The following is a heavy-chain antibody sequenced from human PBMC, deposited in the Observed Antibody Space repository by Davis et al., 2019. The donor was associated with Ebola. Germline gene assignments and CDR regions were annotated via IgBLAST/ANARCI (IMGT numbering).Heavy chain of an antibody. Sequence: GGSLRLSCAASGFTFSSYWMSWVRQAPGKGLEWVSYISSSGSTIYYADSVKGRFTISRDNAKNSLYLQMNSLRAEDTAVYYCARDYYDSSGYFPDAFDIWGQGTMVTVSS. D-gene: IGHD3-22*01. J-gene: IGHJ3*02. CDR3: ARDYYDSSGYFPDAFDI. V-gene: IGHV3-48*04. CDR2: ISSSGSTI. CDR1: GFTFSSYW.